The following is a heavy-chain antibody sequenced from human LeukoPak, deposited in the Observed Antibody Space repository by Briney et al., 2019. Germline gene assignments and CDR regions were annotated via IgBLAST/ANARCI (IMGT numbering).Heavy chain of an antibody. CDR3: ARGTDWNYVSWFDS. CDR1: GYSISSGYY. J-gene: IGHJ5*01. V-gene: IGHV4-38-2*02. CDR2: IYHSGST. D-gene: IGHD1-7*01. Sequence: PSETLSLTCTVSGYSISSGYYWGWIRQPPGKGLEWIGSIYHSGSTYYNPSLKSRVTISVDTSKNQFSLKLSSVTAADTAVYYCARGTDWNYVSWFDSWGQGTLVTVSS.